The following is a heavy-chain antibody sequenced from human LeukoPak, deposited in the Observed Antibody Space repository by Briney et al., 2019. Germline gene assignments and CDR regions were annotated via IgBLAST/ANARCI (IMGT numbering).Heavy chain of an antibody. CDR3: ATEEFDY. V-gene: IGHV3-30-3*01. Sequence: GRSLRLSCAASGFTFSSYAMHWVRQAPGKGLEWVAVISYDGSNKYYADSVKGRFTISRDNSKNTLYLQMNSLRAEDTAVYYRATEEFDYWGQGTLVTVSS. CDR1: GFTFSSYA. CDR2: ISYDGSNK. J-gene: IGHJ4*02.